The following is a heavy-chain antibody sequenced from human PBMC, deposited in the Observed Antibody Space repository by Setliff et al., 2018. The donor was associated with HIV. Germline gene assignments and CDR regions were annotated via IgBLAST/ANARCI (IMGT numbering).Heavy chain of an antibody. J-gene: IGHJ4*02. CDR3: ARGDSGYDFGRDNLDY. D-gene: IGHD5-12*01. CDR1: GYTFTGYY. CDR2: INPTSGGT. Sequence: ASVKVSCKASGYTFTGYYMHWVRQAPGQGLEWMGWINPTSGGTNYAQKFQGRVTMTRDTSISTAYMELSRLRSDDTAVYYCARGDSGYDFGRDNLDYWGQGTRFTVSP. V-gene: IGHV1-2*02.